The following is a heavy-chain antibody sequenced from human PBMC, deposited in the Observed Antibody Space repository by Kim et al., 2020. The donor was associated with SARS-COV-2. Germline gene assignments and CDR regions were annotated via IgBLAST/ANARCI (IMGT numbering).Heavy chain of an antibody. Sequence: MYFTDSGKGGLTISRDNAKNSLYLQMDSLRDEDTAVYYCAGDSSTTPGDYWGQGTLVTVSS. CDR2: M. J-gene: IGHJ4*02. D-gene: IGHD4-17*01. V-gene: IGHV3-48*02. CDR3: AGDSSTTPGDY.